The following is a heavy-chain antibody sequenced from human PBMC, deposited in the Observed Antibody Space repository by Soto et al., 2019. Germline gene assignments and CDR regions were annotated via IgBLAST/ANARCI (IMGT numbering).Heavy chain of an antibody. D-gene: IGHD5-18*01. CDR1: GGSISSGDHY. V-gene: IGHV4-30-4*01. CDR2: IYYSGST. Sequence: SETLSLTCTVSGGSISSGDHYWSWIRQPPGKGLEWIGYIYYSGSTYYNPSLKSRVTISVDTSKNQFSLKMSSVNAADTAVYYCAREAQGRGYSYAYEYWGQGTLVTVSS. CDR3: AREAQGRGYSYAYEY. J-gene: IGHJ4*02.